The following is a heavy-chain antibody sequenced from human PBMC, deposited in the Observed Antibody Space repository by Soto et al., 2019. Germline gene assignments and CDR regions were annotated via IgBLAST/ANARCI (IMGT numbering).Heavy chain of an antibody. CDR2: ISGGGANT. J-gene: IGHJ4*02. Sequence: GGSLRLSCAASAFTFSDYAMSWVRQAPGKGLEWVSAISGGGANTYYADSVKGRFTISRDNSKNTLFLQMNSLRAEDTAIYYCAKAGGFSSSGWYDYWGQGTLVTVSS. CDR3: AKAGGFSSSGWYDY. V-gene: IGHV3-23*01. CDR1: AFTFSDYA. D-gene: IGHD6-19*01.